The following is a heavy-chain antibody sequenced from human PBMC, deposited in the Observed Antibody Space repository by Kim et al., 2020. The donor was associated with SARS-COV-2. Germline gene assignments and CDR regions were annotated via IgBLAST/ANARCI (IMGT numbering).Heavy chain of an antibody. J-gene: IGHJ4*02. CDR3: ARDRGYSYNYGLCDY. D-gene: IGHD5-18*01. V-gene: IGHV3-21*05. CDR2: ISHSSTYR. Sequence: GGSLRLSCTASGFTFSFNSMNWVRQAPGKGLEWVSFISHSSTYRYYTDSVKGRFTISRDNAKNSLYLEMNSLRAEDTAVYYCARDRGYSYNYGLCDYWGQGTLVTVSS. CDR1: GFTFSFNS.